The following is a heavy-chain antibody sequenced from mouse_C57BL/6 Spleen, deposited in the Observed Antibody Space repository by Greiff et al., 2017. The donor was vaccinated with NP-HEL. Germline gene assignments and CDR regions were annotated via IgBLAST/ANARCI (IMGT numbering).Heavy chain of an antibody. CDR1: GYAFSSSW. CDR2: IYPGDGDT. CDR3: ARGGGDWYFDV. J-gene: IGHJ1*03. Sequence: VQLQQSGPELVKPGASVKISCKASGYAFSSSWMNWVKQRPGKGLEWIGRIYPGDGDTNYNGKFKGKATLTADKSSSTAYMQLSSLTSEDSAVYFWARGGGDWYFDVWGTGTTVTVSA. V-gene: IGHV1-82*01.